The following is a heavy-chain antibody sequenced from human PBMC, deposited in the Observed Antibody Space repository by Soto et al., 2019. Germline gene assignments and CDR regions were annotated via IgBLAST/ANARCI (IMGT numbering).Heavy chain of an antibody. V-gene: IGHV1-18*04. D-gene: IGHD1-26*01. J-gene: IGHJ4*02. CDR1: GYAFTSYG. Sequence: QVQLVQSGPEVKKPGASVKISCKASGYAFTSYGFSWVRQAPGQGLEWMGWISAYNGHTHYAQNLQGRGTMTTDTSXATAYLELRSLRSDDPAVYYCARDQTTQWEVGPHGYWCQGTLVTVSS. CDR3: ARDQTTQWEVGPHGY. CDR2: ISAYNGHT.